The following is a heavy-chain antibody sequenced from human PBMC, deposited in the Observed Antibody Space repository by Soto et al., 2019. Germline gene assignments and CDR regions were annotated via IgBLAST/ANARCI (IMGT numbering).Heavy chain of an antibody. CDR3: ARDLPRDLVRGSFDI. D-gene: IGHD3-10*01. V-gene: IGHV1-46*01. CDR1: GYTFTRYN. Sequence: QAQLVQSGAEVKKPGASANISCKASGYTFTRYNIHWVRQAPGQGLEWMGIIDTRGGSTDYTQRFQGRVTMTMDTSTGTVYMHLSSLGSEDTAIYYCARDLPRDLVRGSFDIWGQGTMVTVSS. J-gene: IGHJ3*02. CDR2: IDTRGGST.